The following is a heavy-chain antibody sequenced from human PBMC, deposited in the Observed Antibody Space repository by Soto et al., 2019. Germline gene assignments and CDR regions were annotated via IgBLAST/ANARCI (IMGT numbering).Heavy chain of an antibody. CDR1: GGSFSGYY. D-gene: IGHD6-6*01. V-gene: IGHV4-34*01. CDR3: ARLSIAARAGGYYYYYGMDV. Sequence: PSETLSLTCAVYGGSFSGYYWSWIRQPPGKGLEWIGEINHSGSTNYNPSLKSRVTISVDTSKNQFSLKLSSVTAADTAVYYCARLSIAARAGGYYYYYGMDVWGQGTTVTVSS. CDR2: INHSGST. J-gene: IGHJ6*02.